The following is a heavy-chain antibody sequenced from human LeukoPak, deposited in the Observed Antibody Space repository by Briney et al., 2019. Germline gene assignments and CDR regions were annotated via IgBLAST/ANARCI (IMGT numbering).Heavy chain of an antibody. J-gene: IGHJ4*02. D-gene: IGHD3-22*01. V-gene: IGHV4-39*01. CDR1: GGSISSSSYY. Sequence: SSETLSLTCTVSGGSISSSSYYWGWIRQPPGKGLEWIVSIYYSGSTYYNPDLKSRVTISVDTSKNQFSLKLSSVTAADTAVYYCARRYFYDSGGYYYYFDYWGQGTLVTVSS. CDR2: IYYSGST. CDR3: ARRYFYDSGGYYYYFDY.